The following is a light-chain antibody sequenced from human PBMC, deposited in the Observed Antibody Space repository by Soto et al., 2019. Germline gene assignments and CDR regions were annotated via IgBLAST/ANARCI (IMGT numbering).Light chain of an antibody. CDR1: SSDVGGYNY. Sequence: QSALTQPASVSGSPGQSITISCTGTSSDVGGYNYVSWYQQHPGKAPKLMIHEVSFRPSGVSNRFSGSKSGNTASLTISGLQAEDAADYYCSSYTTNTTLVVVFGGGTKLTVL. CDR2: EVS. J-gene: IGLJ2*01. CDR3: SSYTTNTTLVVV. V-gene: IGLV2-14*01.